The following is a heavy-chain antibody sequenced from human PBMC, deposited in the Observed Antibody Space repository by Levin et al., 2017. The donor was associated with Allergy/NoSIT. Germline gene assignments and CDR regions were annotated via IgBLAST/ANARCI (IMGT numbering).Heavy chain of an antibody. CDR1: GGSVSSYY. J-gene: IGHJ5*02. CDR2: IYTSGST. D-gene: IGHD2-15*01. Sequence: SETLSLTCTVSGGSVSSYYWSWIRQPAGKGLEWIGRIYTSGSTNYNPSLKSRVTMSVDTSKNQFSLKLSSVTAADTAVYYCARDRRYCSGGSCDNWFDPWGQGTLVTVSS. CDR3: ARDRRYCSGGSCDNWFDP. V-gene: IGHV4-4*07.